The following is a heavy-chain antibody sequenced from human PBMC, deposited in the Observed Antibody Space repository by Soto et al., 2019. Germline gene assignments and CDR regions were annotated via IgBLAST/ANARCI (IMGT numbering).Heavy chain of an antibody. Sequence: QVDLVQSGAEVKKPGASGTISCKASGSAITRYYRHWVRQAPGRGLEWMGIINPGGGSASYAQKFTDSVTVDKDTSTGTVYMDLRSLRTADTAVYYCARDTSGWSLNGLDVWGQGTTVNVSS. V-gene: IGHV1-46*01. CDR3: ARDTSGWSLNGLDV. CDR2: INPGGGSA. J-gene: IGHJ6*02. D-gene: IGHD6-19*01. CDR1: GSAITRYY.